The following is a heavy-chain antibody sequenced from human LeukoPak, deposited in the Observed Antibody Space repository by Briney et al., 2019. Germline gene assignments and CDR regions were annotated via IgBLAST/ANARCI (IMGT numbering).Heavy chain of an antibody. J-gene: IGHJ4*02. D-gene: IGHD5-18*01. CDR2: IWYDGSNK. V-gene: IGHV3-33*01. CDR1: GFTFSSYG. Sequence: GGSLRLSCAASGFTFSSYGMHWVRQAPGKGLEWVAVIWYDGSNKYYADSVKGRFTISRDNSKNTLYLQMNSLRAEDTAVYYCARGHVRGYSYGFGYWGQGSLVTVSS. CDR3: ARGHVRGYSYGFGY.